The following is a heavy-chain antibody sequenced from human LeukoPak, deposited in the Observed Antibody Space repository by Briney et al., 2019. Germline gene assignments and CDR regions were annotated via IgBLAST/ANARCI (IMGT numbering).Heavy chain of an antibody. CDR3: ARDQGGYCSGGSCYDGMDV. CDR1: GYTFTSYY. D-gene: IGHD2-15*01. J-gene: IGHJ6*02. CDR2: INPNSGGT. V-gene: IGHV1-2*02. Sequence: ASVKVSCKASGYTFTSYYMHWVRQAPGQGLEWMGWINPNSGGTNYAQKFQGRVTMTRDTSISTAYMELSRLRSDDTAVYYCARDQGGYCSGGSCYDGMDVWGQGTTVTVSS.